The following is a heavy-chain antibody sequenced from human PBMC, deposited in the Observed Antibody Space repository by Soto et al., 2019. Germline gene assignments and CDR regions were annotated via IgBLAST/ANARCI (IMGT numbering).Heavy chain of an antibody. CDR2: IFPLTDIP. J-gene: IGHJ4*02. V-gene: IGHV1-69*02. Sequence: QVQLVQSGTEVKKPGSSVKVSCKASGGTFRNYPIHWVRQAPGQGLEWMGSIFPLTDIPDYAQNFQARLTISADKSTSTAYMELSSLTSDDTAMYFCARGPLVVLNYSASWGQGTLVSVSS. CDR3: ARGPLVVLNYSAS. CDR1: GGTFRNYP.